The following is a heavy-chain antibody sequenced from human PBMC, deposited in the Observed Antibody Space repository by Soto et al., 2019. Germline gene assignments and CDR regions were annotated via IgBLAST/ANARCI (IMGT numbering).Heavy chain of an antibody. V-gene: IGHV3-74*01. J-gene: IGHJ1*01. Sequence: GGSLRLSCVASGFTISNYLMHWVRQAPGKGLVWVSRISSDGSSTTYAASVKGRITISRDDAKSTLYLQMNSLRAEDTAVYYCARENNQGVLANWGQGNLGTVSS. D-gene: IGHD2-8*01. CDR2: ISSDGSST. CDR3: ARENNQGVLAN. CDR1: GFTISNYL.